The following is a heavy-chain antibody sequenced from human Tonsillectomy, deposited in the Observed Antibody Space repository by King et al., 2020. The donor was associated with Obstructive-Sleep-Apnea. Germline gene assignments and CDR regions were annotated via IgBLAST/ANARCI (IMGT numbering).Heavy chain of an antibody. J-gene: IGHJ4*02. CDR1: GFSLSTSGVG. D-gene: IGHD5-18*01. V-gene: IGHV2-5*02. Sequence: TLKESGPTLVKPTQTLTLTCTFSGFSLSTSGVGVGWILQPPGKALEWLALIYWDDDKRVSPSLKSRLTITKDTPKNQVVLTMTNMDPVDTATYYCAHSRVDTALDYWGQGTLVTVSS. CDR3: AHSRVDTALDY. CDR2: IYWDDDK.